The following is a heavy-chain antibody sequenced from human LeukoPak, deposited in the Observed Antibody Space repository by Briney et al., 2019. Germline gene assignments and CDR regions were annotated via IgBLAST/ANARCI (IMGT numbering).Heavy chain of an antibody. CDR3: ARVNYYDFYFDY. J-gene: IGHJ4*02. Sequence: GGSLRLSCAASGFTFSSYAMSWVRQAPGKGLEWVSAISGSGGSTYYADSVKGRFTISRDNSKNTLYLQMNSLRAGDTAVYYCARVNYYDFYFDYWGQGTLVTVSS. D-gene: IGHD3-22*01. V-gene: IGHV3-23*01. CDR2: ISGSGGST. CDR1: GFTFSSYA.